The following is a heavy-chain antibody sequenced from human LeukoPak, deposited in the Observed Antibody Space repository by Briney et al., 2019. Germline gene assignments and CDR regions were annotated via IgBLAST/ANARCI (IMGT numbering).Heavy chain of an antibody. CDR3: ARDRFGSIGLTY. D-gene: IGHD3-10*01. CDR2: MNPNSGNT. J-gene: IGHJ1*01. V-gene: IGHV1-8*03. CDR1: GGTFTSYD. Sequence: ASVKVSCKASGGTFTSYDINWVRQATGRGLEWMVWMNPNSGNTGYAQKFQGRVTITRTTSISTAYKELSSLRSEDTAAYYCARDRFGSIGLTYGGQATLVTVSS.